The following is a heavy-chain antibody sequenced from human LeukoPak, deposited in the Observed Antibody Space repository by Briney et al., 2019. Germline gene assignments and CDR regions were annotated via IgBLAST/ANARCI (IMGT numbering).Heavy chain of an antibody. V-gene: IGHV3-49*04. CDR2: IRSKAYGGTT. CDR3: TRDTGYYGDYRGGAFDI. D-gene: IGHD4-17*01. Sequence: GGSLRLSCTASGFTFGDYAMSWVRQAPGKGLEWVRFIRSKAYGGTTEYAASVKGGFTISRDDSKSIAYLQMNSLKTEDTAVYYCTRDTGYYGDYRGGAFDIWGQGTMVTVSS. J-gene: IGHJ3*02. CDR1: GFTFGDYA.